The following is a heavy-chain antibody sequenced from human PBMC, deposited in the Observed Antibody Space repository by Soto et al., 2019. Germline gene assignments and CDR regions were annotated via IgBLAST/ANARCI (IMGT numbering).Heavy chain of an antibody. CDR3: ARDRGYYGMDV. Sequence: SETLSLTCDVSGDTISTGGYTWAWIRQPPGKALEWIGHTYHSGNPYYNPSLKSRVIISVDRSKNQFSLKLSSVTAADTAVYYCARDRGYYGMDVWGQGTTVTVSS. CDR2: TYHSGNP. V-gene: IGHV4-30-2*01. CDR1: GDTISTGGYT. J-gene: IGHJ6*02.